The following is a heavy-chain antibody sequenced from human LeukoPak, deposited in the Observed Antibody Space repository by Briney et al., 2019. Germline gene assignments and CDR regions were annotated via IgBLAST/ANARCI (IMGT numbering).Heavy chain of an antibody. V-gene: IGHV3-7*01. CDR3: ARGIAVAGYYYYGMDV. J-gene: IGHJ6*02. CDR1: GFTFSSYW. CDR2: IKQHGSEK. Sequence: GGSLRLSYAASGFTFSSYWMTWVRQAPGKGLEWVANIKQHGSEKYYVDSVKGRFTISRDNAKNSLYLQMNSLRAEDTAVYYCARGIAVAGYYYYGMDVWGQGTTVTVSS. D-gene: IGHD6-19*01.